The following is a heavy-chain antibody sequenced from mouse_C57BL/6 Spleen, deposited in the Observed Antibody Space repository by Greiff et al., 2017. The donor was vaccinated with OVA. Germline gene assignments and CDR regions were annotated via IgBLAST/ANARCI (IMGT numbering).Heavy chain of an antibody. D-gene: IGHD6-1*01. V-gene: IGHV1-22*01. CDR1: GYTFTDYN. J-gene: IGHJ4*01. Sequence: VQLQQSGPELVKPGASVKMSCKASGYTFTDYNMHWVKQSHGKSLEWIGYINPNNGGTSYNQKFKGKATLTVNQSSSTAYMELRSLTSEDSAVYCCARGSYTMDYWGQGTSVTVSS. CDR2: INPNNGGT. CDR3: ARGSYTMDY.